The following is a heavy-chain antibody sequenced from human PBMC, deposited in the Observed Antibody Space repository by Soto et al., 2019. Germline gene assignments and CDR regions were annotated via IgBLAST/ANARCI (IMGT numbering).Heavy chain of an antibody. CDR3: ARRNCGVLTDY. D-gene: IGHD2-21*01. CDR1: GFNFRSYW. V-gene: IGHV3-7*03. CDR2: IKQDESEK. Sequence: EVQLVESGGGLVQPGGSLRLSCAASGFNFRSYWMSWVRQAPGKGLEWVANIKQDESEKYYVDSVKGRFTISRDNAKNSLYLQMNSLRAEDTAGYYCARRNCGVLTDYWGQGTLVPVSS. J-gene: IGHJ4*02.